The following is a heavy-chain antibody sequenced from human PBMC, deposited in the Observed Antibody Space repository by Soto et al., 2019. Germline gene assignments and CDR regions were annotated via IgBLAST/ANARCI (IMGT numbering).Heavy chain of an antibody. CDR1: GFTFSSYA. Sequence: GGSLRLSCAASGFTFSSYAMHWVRQAPGKGLERVAVISYDGSNKYYADSVKGRFTISRDNSKNTLYLQMNRLRDEDKAVYYCALYSGXRDRSXXYVXXVXXQGTXVTX. J-gene: IGHJ6*02. CDR3: ALYSGXRDRSXXYVXXV. V-gene: IGHV3-30-3*01. CDR2: ISYDGSNK. D-gene: IGHD6-19*01.